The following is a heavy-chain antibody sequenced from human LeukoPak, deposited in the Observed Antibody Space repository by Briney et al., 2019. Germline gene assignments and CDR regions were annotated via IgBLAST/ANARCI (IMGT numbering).Heavy chain of an antibody. CDR1: GGSISSSNW. Sequence: PSETLSLTCAVSGGSISSSNWWSWVRQPPGKGLEWIGEIYHSGSTNYNPSLKSRVTISVDTSKNQFSLKLRSVTAADTAVYYCVRHVYYYGSRNSDDAFDIWGQGTMVTVSS. D-gene: IGHD3-10*01. V-gene: IGHV4-4*02. J-gene: IGHJ3*02. CDR2: IYHSGST. CDR3: VRHVYYYGSRNSDDAFDI.